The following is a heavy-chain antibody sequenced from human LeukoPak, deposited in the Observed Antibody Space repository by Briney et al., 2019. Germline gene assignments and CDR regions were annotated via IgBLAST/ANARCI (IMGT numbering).Heavy chain of an antibody. Sequence: SETLSLTCTVSGGSISSSGYYWGWIRQPPGKGLEWIGSIYYSGSTYYNPSLKSRVTISVDTSKNQFSLKLSSVTAADTAVYYCARDDSGLVDYWGQGTLVTVSS. CDR1: GGSISSSGYY. D-gene: IGHD3-10*01. J-gene: IGHJ4*02. CDR3: ARDDSGLVDY. V-gene: IGHV4-39*07. CDR2: IYYSGST.